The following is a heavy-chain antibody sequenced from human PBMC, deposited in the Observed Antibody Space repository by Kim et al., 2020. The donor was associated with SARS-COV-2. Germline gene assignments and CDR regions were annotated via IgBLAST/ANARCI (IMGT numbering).Heavy chain of an antibody. CDR1: GFTFSSYA. D-gene: IGHD6-19*01. CDR2: ISYDGSNK. Sequence: GGSLRLSCAASGFTFSSYAMHWVRQAPGKGLEWVAVISYDGSNKYYADSVKGRFTISRDNSKNTLYLQMNSLRAEDTAVYYCARPPYGAVAGYFDYWGQGTLVTVSS. CDR3: ARPPYGAVAGYFDY. V-gene: IGHV3-30-3*01. J-gene: IGHJ4*02.